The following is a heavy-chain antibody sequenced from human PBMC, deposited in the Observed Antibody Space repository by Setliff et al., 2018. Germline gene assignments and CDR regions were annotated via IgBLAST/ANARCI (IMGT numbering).Heavy chain of an antibody. Sequence: GGSLRLSCAASGFTFSSYSMNWVRQAPGKGLEWVSSISSSSSYIYYADSVKGRFTIPRDNANRSLYLQMNSLGAEDTAVYYCARSGGIGNYNWDVWGKGTTVTVSS. CDR3: ARSGGIGNYNWDV. J-gene: IGHJ6*03. V-gene: IGHV3-21*01. D-gene: IGHD3-16*01. CDR2: ISSSSSYI. CDR1: GFTFSSYS.